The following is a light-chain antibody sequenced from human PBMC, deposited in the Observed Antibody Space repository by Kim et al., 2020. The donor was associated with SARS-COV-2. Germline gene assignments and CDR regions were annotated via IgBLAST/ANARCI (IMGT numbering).Light chain of an antibody. CDR2: AND. CDR3: QSFDSSLSGAI. CDR1: SSNIGANYD. J-gene: IGLJ2*01. V-gene: IGLV1-40*01. Sequence: QRVTLSCTGSSSNIGANYDVHWYQQVPGTAPKLLIYANDKRPSGVPDRFSGSKSGTAASLAITGLQAEDEAGYYCQSFDSSLSGAIFGGGTQLTVL.